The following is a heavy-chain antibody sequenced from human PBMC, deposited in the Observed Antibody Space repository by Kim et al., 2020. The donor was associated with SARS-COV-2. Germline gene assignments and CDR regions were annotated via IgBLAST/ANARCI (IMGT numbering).Heavy chain of an antibody. D-gene: IGHD6-19*01. J-gene: IGHJ4*02. V-gene: IGHV4-34*01. Sequence: SETLSLTCAVYGGSFSGYYWSWIRQPPGKGLEWIGEINHSGSTNYNPSLKSRVTISVDTSKNQFSLKLSSVTAADTAVYYCARGRDKLSGWYGHQGGGLRALGSRPFDYWGQGTLVTVSS. CDR1: GGSFSGYY. CDR2: INHSGST. CDR3: ARGRDKLSGWYGHQGGGLRALGSRPFDY.